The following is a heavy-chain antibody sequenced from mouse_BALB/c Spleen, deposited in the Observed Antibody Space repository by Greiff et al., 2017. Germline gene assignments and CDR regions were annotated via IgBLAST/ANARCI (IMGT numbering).Heavy chain of an antibody. J-gene: IGHJ4*01. CDR3: TRGTPYYGSHYYAMDY. Sequence: QVQLQQSGAELVKPGASVKLSCKASGYTFTSYYMYWVKQRPGQGLEWIGEINPSNGGTNFNEKFKSKATLTVDKSSSTAYMQLSSLTSEDSAVYYCTRGTPYYGSHYYAMDYWGQGTSVTVSS. D-gene: IGHD1-1*01. CDR1: GYTFTSYY. V-gene: IGHV1S81*02. CDR2: INPSNGGT.